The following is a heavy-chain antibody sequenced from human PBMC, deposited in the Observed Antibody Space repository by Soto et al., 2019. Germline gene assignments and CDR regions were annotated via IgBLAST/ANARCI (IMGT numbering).Heavy chain of an antibody. CDR2: INPNSGGT. V-gene: IGHV1-2*04. Sequence: ASVKVSCKASGGTFSTYTITWVRQAPGQGLEWMGWINPNSGGTNYAQKFQGWVTMTRDTSISTAYMELSRLRSDDTAVYYCARGYSYGYFDYWGQGTLVTVSS. D-gene: IGHD5-18*01. CDR1: GGTFSTYT. J-gene: IGHJ4*02. CDR3: ARGYSYGYFDY.